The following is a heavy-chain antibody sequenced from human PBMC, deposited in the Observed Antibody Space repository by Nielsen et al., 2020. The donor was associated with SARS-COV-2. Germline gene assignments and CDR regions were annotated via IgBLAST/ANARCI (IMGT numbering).Heavy chain of an antibody. V-gene: IGHV1-46*01. CDR3: AREGGTYYYILTGYYPSLRGYFDY. CDR2: INPSGGST. J-gene: IGHJ4*02. CDR1: GYTFTSYY. Sequence: ASVKVSCKASGYTFTSYYMHWVRQAPGQGLEWMGIINPSGGSTSYAQKFQGRVTVTRDTSTSTVYMELSSLRSEDTAVYYCAREGGTYYYILTGYYPSLRGYFDYWGQGTLVTVSS. D-gene: IGHD3-9*01.